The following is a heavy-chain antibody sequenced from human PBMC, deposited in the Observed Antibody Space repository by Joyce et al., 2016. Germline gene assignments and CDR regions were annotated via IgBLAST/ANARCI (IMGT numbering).Heavy chain of an antibody. J-gene: IGHJ4*02. CDR3: AREHDYGGNPDGSMDY. Sequence: EVQLLQSGGGLVQPGGSLRFSCAASGFIFRSYAISWVRQAPGKGLEWVSLISGSGGSTSYADSVKGRFTISRDKSKNTLYLQMNSLRAEDTAVYYCAREHDYGGNPDGSMDYWGQGTLVTVSS. D-gene: IGHD4-23*01. V-gene: IGHV3-23*01. CDR2: ISGSGGST. CDR1: GFIFRSYA.